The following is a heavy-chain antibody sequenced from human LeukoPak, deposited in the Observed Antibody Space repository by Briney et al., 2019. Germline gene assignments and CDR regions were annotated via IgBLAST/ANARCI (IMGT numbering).Heavy chain of an antibody. CDR3: ARVPYTGTHAFDI. Sequence: PGGSLRLSCAASGFTFSDYYMSWIRQAPGKGLEWVSYISSSGSTIYYADSVKGRFTISRDNAKNSLYLQMNSLRAEDTAVYYCARVPYTGTHAFDIWGQGTMVTVSS. J-gene: IGHJ3*02. CDR2: ISSSGSTI. CDR1: GFTFSDYY. V-gene: IGHV3-11*04. D-gene: IGHD1-1*01.